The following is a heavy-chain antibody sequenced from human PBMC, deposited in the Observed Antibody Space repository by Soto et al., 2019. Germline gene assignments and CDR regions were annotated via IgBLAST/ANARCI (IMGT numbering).Heavy chain of an antibody. CDR2: IYYSGST. V-gene: IGHV4-30-4*01. J-gene: IGHJ1*01. D-gene: IGHD5-12*01. CDR3: ARDQRRLGYEYH. Sequence: SETLSLTCTVSGGSISSGDYYWSWIRQPPGKGLEWIGYIYYSGSTYYNPSLKSRVTISVDTSKNQFSLKLSSVTAADTAVYYCARDQRRLGYEYHWGQGTLVTVSS. CDR1: GGSISSGDYY.